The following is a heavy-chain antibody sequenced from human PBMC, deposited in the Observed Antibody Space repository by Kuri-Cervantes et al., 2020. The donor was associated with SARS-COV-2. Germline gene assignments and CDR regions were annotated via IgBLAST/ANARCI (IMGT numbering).Heavy chain of an antibody. J-gene: IGHJ4*02. CDR2: IYNVGST. V-gene: IGHV3-53*01. CDR1: GFTVSSNY. D-gene: IGHD1-26*01. CDR3: ARGKASGTYFGYFDY. Sequence: GGSLRLSCAASGFTVSSNYMSWVRQAPGKGLECVSVIYNVGSTYYAESVKGRFTISRDNSKNTLYLQMNSLRAEDTAVYYCARGKASGTYFGYFDYWGPGTLVTVSS.